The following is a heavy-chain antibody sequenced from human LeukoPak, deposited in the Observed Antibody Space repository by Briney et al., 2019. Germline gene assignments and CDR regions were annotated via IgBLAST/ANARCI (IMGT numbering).Heavy chain of an antibody. Sequence: SETLSLTCTVSGGSISSYYWSWIRQPPGKGLEWIGYIYYSGSTNYNPSLKRRVTISVDTSQNQFSLKLSSVTAADTAVYYCARGRRIWGDYYDSSGYYLFDYWGQGTLVTVSS. CDR2: IYYSGST. CDR1: GGSISSYY. D-gene: IGHD3-22*01. J-gene: IGHJ4*02. V-gene: IGHV4-59*01. CDR3: ARGRRIWGDYYDSSGYYLFDY.